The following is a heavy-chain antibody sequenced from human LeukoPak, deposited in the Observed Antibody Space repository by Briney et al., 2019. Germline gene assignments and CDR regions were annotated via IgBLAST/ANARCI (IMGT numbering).Heavy chain of an antibody. J-gene: IGHJ4*02. V-gene: IGHV1-2*02. CDR3: ARVSGTYSPPDY. D-gene: IGHD1-26*01. CDR1: GYTFTGYY. Sequence: GASVKVSCKASGYTFTGYYMHWVRQAPGQGLEWMGWINPNSGGTNYAQKFQGRVTMTRDTSISTAYMELTRLRSDDTAVYYCARVSGTYSPPDYWGQGTLVTVSS. CDR2: INPNSGGT.